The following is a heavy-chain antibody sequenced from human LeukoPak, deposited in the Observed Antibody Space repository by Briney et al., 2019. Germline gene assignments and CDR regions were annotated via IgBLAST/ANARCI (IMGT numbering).Heavy chain of an antibody. D-gene: IGHD1-14*01. V-gene: IGHV1-69*04. J-gene: IGHJ5*02. Sequence: SVKVSCKASGGTFSSYAIIWVRQAPGQGLEWMGRIIPILGIANYAQKFQGRVTITADKSTSTAYMELSSLRSDDTAVYYCARGHGIKSFSNWFDPWGQGTLVTVSS. CDR3: ARGHGIKSFSNWFDP. CDR1: GGTFSSYA. CDR2: IIPILGIA.